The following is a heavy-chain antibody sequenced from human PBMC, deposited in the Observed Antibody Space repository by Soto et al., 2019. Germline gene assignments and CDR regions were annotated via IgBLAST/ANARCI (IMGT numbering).Heavy chain of an antibody. CDR3: ARDPSHEYGGNPDAYDI. Sequence: KLRETLSLTCAVSGGSLSSSNWWTWVRQPPGGGLEWIGEIHHGGSTNYNPSLNSRVTISVDKSKNQFSLRLRSVTAADTAVYYCARDPSHEYGGNPDAYDIWGQGTMVTVSS. CDR2: IHHGGST. D-gene: IGHD4-17*01. V-gene: IGHV4-4*03. CDR1: GGSLSSSNW. J-gene: IGHJ3*02.